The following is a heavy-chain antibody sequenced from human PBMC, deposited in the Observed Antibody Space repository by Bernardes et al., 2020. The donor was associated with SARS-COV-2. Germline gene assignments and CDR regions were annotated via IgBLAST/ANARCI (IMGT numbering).Heavy chain of an antibody. CDR2: IYGGNGNT. D-gene: IGHD3-9*01. Sequence: ASVKVSCKASGYMFSNYNMHWVRQAPGQRLEWMGWIYGGNGNTKYSENFQDRVTITRDTSASTAYMELSSLRFEDTAVYYCVRDPPADILTGPPDYWAREPWSPFPQ. CDR1: GYMFSNYN. CDR3: VRDPPADILTGPPDY. J-gene: IGHJ4*02. V-gene: IGHV1-3*01.